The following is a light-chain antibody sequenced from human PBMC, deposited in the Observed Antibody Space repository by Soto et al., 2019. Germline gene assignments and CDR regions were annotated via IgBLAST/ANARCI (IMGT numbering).Light chain of an antibody. CDR2: DAS. Sequence: EIVMTQSPATLSVSPGGRATLSCRASQSVATNLAWYQLIPGQPPRLLIYDASTRATGIPARFSGSGSGTEFTLTISSLQSVDFALYYCQQYGSSPPTFGQGTKVDIK. CDR3: QQYGSSPPT. J-gene: IGKJ1*01. CDR1: QSVATN. V-gene: IGKV3-15*01.